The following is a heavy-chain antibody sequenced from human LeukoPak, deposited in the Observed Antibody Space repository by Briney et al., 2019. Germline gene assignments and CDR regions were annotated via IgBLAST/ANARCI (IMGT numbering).Heavy chain of an antibody. Sequence: GESLQSSCQASGGTISDTYIAWVRQLAAKCLEWRGGVYFDGSDTRYSPSFQGEVTISVDQSISRAYLQWTSLKTSDTAMYYCARFVHGNSLDYWGQGTLVTVSS. J-gene: IGHJ4*02. CDR1: GGTISDTY. D-gene: IGHD1-7*01. V-gene: IGHV5-51*01. CDR3: ARFVHGNSLDY. CDR2: VYFDGSDT.